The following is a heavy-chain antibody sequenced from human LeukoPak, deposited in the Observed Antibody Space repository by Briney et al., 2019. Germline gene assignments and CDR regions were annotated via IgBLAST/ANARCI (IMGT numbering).Heavy chain of an antibody. J-gene: IGHJ4*02. Sequence: PSETLSLTCTVSGGSIISYYWSWIRQPAGKELDCLGRIYTSGSANSSPSLKGRVTMSVDASKNQFSLTLSSVTAADTAVYYCAREIGRDGYNRSFDYWGQGTLVTVSS. CDR3: AREIGRDGYNRSFDY. V-gene: IGHV4-4*07. D-gene: IGHD5-24*01. CDR2: IYTSGSA. CDR1: GGSIISYY.